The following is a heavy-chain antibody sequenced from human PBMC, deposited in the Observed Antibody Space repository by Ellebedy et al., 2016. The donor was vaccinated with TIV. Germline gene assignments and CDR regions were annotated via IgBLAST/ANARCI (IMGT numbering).Heavy chain of an antibody. CDR3: ATARRDGHTYYYSALDV. CDR2: VAYSGTT. V-gene: IGHV4-39*01. Sequence: MPSETLSLTCTVSGGSIRTTGYYWGWIRQSPGKGLEWIGSVAYSGTTYYNPSLKSRVTISIDPSRMQFSLKLSSVTSADTAVYYCATARRDGHTYYYSALDVWGQGTTVTVSS. D-gene: IGHD5-24*01. CDR1: GGSIRTTGYY. J-gene: IGHJ6*02.